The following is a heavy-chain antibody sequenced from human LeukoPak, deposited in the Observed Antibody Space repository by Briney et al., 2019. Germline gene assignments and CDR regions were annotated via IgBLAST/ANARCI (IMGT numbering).Heavy chain of an antibody. J-gene: IGHJ5*02. D-gene: IGHD4-17*01. V-gene: IGHV3-23*01. CDR1: GFTFSSYA. Sequence: SGGSLRLSCAASGFTFSSYAMSWVRQAPGKGLEWVSAISGSGGSTYYADSVKGRFTISRDNSKNTLYLQMNSLRAEDTAVYYCAKRETFEWYYGDYGGWFDPWGQGTLVTVSS. CDR3: AKRETFEWYYGDYGGWFDP. CDR2: ISGSGGST.